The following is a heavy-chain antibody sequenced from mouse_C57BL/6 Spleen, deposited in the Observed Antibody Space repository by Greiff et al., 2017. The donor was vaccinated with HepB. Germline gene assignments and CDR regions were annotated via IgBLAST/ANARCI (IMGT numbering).Heavy chain of an antibody. CDR1: GYAFSSSW. Sequence: QVQLQQSGPELVKPGASVKISCKASGYAFSSSWMNWVKQRPGKGLEWIGRIYPGDGDTNYNGKLKGKATLTADKSSSTAYMQLSSLTSEDSAVYFCAREEITTVVAPGFAYWGQGTLVTVSA. V-gene: IGHV1-82*01. D-gene: IGHD1-1*01. CDR2: IYPGDGDT. J-gene: IGHJ3*01. CDR3: AREEITTVVAPGFAY.